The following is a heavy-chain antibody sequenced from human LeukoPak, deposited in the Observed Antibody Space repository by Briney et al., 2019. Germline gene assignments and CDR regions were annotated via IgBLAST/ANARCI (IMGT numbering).Heavy chain of an antibody. J-gene: IGHJ4*02. D-gene: IGHD6-13*01. CDR1: GFTFSSYG. V-gene: IGHV3-30*02. CDR2: IRYDGSNK. Sequence: GGSLRLSCAASGFTFSSYGMHWVRQAPGKGLEWVAFIRYDGSNKYYADSVKGRFTISRDNSKNTLYLQMNSLRAEDTAVYYCAKDLATAAARPYYFDYWGQGTLVTVSS. CDR3: AKDLATAAARPYYFDY.